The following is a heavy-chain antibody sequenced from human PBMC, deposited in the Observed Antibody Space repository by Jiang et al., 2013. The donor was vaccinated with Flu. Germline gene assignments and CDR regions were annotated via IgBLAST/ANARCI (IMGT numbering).Heavy chain of an antibody. Sequence: SELKKPGASVKVSCKASGYTFTSYAMNWVRQAPGQGLEWMGWINTNTGNPTYAQGFTGRFVFSLDTSVSTAYLQICSLKAEDTAVYYCARDYDFWGGYYGGLYYYGMDVWGQGTTVTVSS. J-gene: IGHJ6*02. D-gene: IGHD3-3*01. CDR1: GYTFTSYA. V-gene: IGHV7-4-1*01. CDR2: INTNTGNP. CDR3: ARDYDFWGGYYGGLYYYGMDV.